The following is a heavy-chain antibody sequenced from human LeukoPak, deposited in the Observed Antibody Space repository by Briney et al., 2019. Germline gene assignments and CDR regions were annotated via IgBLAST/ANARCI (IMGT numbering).Heavy chain of an antibody. V-gene: IGHV4-39*01. Sequence: PSETLSLTCTVSGGSISSSSSFWAWIRQPPGKGLEWIGNVYYSGNTHYNPSLKSRVTISLDTPKNQFSLRLTSVTAADTAVYYCARHGLYQDYGYWGQGTLVTVSS. CDR2: VYYSGNT. CDR1: GGSISSSSSF. J-gene: IGHJ4*02. CDR3: ARHGLYQDYGY. D-gene: IGHD3-16*01.